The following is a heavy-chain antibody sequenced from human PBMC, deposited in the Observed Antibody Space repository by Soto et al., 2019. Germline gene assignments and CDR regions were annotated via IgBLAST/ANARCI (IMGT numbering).Heavy chain of an antibody. CDR2: INPSGGST. CDR3: ARDAPLYDSSGLNYFDY. D-gene: IGHD3-22*01. J-gene: IGHJ4*02. V-gene: IGHV1-46*03. CDR1: GYTFTSYD. Sequence: GASLKVSCKASGYTFTSYDINWVRQATGQGLEWMGIINPSGGSTSYAQKFQGRVTMTRDTSTSTVYMELSSLRSEDTAVYYCARDAPLYDSSGLNYFDYWGQGTLVTVSS.